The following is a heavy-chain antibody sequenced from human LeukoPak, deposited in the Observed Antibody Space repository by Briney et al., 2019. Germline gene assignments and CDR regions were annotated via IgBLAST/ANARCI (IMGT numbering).Heavy chain of an antibody. V-gene: IGHV3-48*03. Sequence: GGSLRLSCAASGFTFSNYEMNWVRQAPGKGLEWASYISSSGSTIYYADSVKGRFTISRDNAKNSLYLQMNSLRAEDTAVYYCARDDSYGLDYWGQGTRVTVSS. D-gene: IGHD5-18*01. CDR1: GFTFSNYE. CDR2: ISSSGSTI. J-gene: IGHJ4*02. CDR3: ARDDSYGLDY.